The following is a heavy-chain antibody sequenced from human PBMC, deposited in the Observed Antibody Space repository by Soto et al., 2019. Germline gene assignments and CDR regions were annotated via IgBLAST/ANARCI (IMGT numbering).Heavy chain of an antibody. Sequence: EVQLVESGGGLVQPGGSLRLSCEASGFTFRNYDMHWVRQGTGKGLEWVSGISAAGDPDYADSVEVRFTISRENAQNSFFLQMNSVRVGDTAVYYCARTDRDFYGLGVGGQGTTVIVSS. CDR3: ARTDRDFYGLGV. CDR2: ISAAGDP. CDR1: GFTFRNYD. V-gene: IGHV3-13*05. J-gene: IGHJ6*02.